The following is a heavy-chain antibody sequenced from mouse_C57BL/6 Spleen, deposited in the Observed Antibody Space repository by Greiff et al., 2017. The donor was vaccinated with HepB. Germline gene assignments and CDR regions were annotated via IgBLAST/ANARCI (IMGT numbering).Heavy chain of an antibody. CDR1: GYTFTSYW. Sequence: VQLQQPGAELVKPGASVKLSCKASGYTFTSYWMQWVKQRPGQGLEWIGEIDPSDSYTNYNQKFKGKATLTVDTSSSTAYMQLSSLTSEDSAVYYCARGDYGSSYWFAYWGQGTLVTVSA. J-gene: IGHJ3*01. V-gene: IGHV1-50*01. CDR3: ARGDYGSSYWFAY. CDR2: IDPSDSYT. D-gene: IGHD1-1*01.